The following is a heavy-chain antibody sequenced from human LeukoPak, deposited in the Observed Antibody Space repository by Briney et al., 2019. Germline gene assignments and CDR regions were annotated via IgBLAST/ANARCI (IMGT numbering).Heavy chain of an antibody. CDR3: ARYSGYSSSWHHDAFDI. CDR1: GGTFNNYA. CDR2: IIPIFGTS. V-gene: IGHV1-69*06. J-gene: IGHJ3*02. D-gene: IGHD6-13*01. Sequence: GASVKVSCKTSGGTFNNYAISWVRQAPGQGLEWMGGIIPIFGTSNYAQKFQGRVTITADKYTSTAYMEPSRLRSADTAVYYCARYSGYSSSWHHDAFDIWGQGTMLTVSS.